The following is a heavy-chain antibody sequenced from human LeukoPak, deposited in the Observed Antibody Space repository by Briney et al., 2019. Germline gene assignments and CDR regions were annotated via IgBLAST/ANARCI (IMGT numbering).Heavy chain of an antibody. J-gene: IGHJ4*02. CDR2: ISRSGSTI. D-gene: IGHD5-18*01. Sequence: PGGSLRLSCAACGFTFSDYYMRWLRQARGKGVEWVSYISRSGSTIYYADSVKGRFTTSRDNAKNSLYLQMNSLRAEDTAVYYCARTNTAMELDWGQGTLVTVSS. CDR3: ARTNTAMELD. CDR1: GFTFSDYY. V-gene: IGHV3-11*01.